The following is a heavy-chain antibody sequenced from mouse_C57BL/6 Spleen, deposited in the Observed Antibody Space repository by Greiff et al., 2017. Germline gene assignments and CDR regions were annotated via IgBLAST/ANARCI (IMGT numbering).Heavy chain of an antibody. CDR2: IYPGSGNT. Sequence: VQLQQSGAELVRPGASVKLSCKASGYTFTDYYINWVKQRPGQGLEWIARIYPGSGNTYYNEKFKGKATLTAEKSSSTAYMELRSLTSDDTAVYYCARGDDNYGFAYWGQETLVTFSA. CDR1: GYTFTDYY. V-gene: IGHV1-76*01. D-gene: IGHD1-2*01. CDR3: ARGDDNYGFAY. J-gene: IGHJ3*01.